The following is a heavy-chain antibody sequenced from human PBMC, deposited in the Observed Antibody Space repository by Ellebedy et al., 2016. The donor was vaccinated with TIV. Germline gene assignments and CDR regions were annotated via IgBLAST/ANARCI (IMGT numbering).Heavy chain of an antibody. V-gene: IGHV1-46*01. D-gene: IGHD2-2*01. CDR1: AYSFTSHY. Sequence: ASVKVSCKASAYSFTSHYRHWVRQAPGHGLEWMGIINPSVGSTRYAQKFEGRVTMTTDTSTSTAYMEVRSLRSDDTAIYYCARAGFAVVPAANYYYGVDIWGQGTTVTVSS. J-gene: IGHJ6*02. CDR3: ARAGFAVVPAANYYYGVDI. CDR2: INPSVGST.